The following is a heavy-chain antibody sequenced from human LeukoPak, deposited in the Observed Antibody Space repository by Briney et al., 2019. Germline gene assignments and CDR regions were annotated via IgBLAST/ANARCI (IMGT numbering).Heavy chain of an antibody. CDR3: ARNNAMDV. D-gene: IGHD2-8*01. Sequence: PGGSLRLSCAVSGFTVSSNYMSWVRQAPGKGLEWVAVIYSGGSTYYADSVKGRFTISRDNSKNTLYLQMNSLRAEDTALYHCARNNAMDVWGQGTTVIVSS. J-gene: IGHJ6*02. V-gene: IGHV3-53*01. CDR1: GFTVSSNY. CDR2: IYSGGST.